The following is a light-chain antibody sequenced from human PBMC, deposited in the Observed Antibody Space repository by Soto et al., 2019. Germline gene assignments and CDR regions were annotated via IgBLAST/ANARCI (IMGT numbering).Light chain of an antibody. J-gene: IGKJ5*01. CDR2: AAS. CDR3: QQAHGT. V-gene: IGKV1-39*01. CDR1: PSISYL. Sequence: DIQMTQSPSSLSASVGDRVTITCRASPSISYLLSWYQQKPGQAPKLLIYAASSLQSGVPSRFSGSGSGTDVSLTISSLKPEDFATYCCQQAHGTFVQVTRLDIK.